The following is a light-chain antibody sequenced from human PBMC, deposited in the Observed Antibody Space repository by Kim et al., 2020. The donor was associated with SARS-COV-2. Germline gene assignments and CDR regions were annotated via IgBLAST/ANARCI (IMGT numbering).Light chain of an antibody. CDR3: QQRSNWPIT. CDR1: TSVSSY. V-gene: IGKV3-11*01. J-gene: IGKJ5*01. CDR2: DAS. Sequence: LSPEERATLYCRASTSVSSYLAWYQQKPGQAPRILMYDASNRAIGIPARFSGSGSGTDFTLTISSLEPEDFAVYYCQQRSNWPITFGQGTRLEIK.